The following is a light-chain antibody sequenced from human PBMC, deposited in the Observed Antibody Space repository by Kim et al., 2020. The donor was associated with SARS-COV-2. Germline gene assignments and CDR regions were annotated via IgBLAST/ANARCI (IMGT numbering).Light chain of an antibody. CDR2: DAS. V-gene: IGKV3-15*01. Sequence: VLTQSPATLSVSPGERATLSCRASQNVGSSLAWYQQKPGQAPRLLINDASTRATVIPARFSGSGSGTEFTLTISSLQSEDFAVYYCHQYNNWPLYSFGQGTKLEI. CDR3: HQYNNWPLYS. J-gene: IGKJ2*03. CDR1: QNVGSS.